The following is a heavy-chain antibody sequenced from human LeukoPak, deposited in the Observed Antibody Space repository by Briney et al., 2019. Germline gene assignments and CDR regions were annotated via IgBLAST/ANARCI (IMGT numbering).Heavy chain of an antibody. V-gene: IGHV3-33*01. J-gene: IGHJ6*02. CDR3: ARDQNTFSYGDYYYYGMDV. CDR2: IWYDGSNK. Sequence: PGGSLRLSCAASGFTFSSYGMHWVRQAPGKGLEGVAVIWYDGSNKYYADSVKGRFTISRDNAKNSLYLQMNSLRADDTAVYYCARDQNTFSYGDYYYYGMDVWGQGTTVTVSS. CDR1: GFTFSSYG. D-gene: IGHD3-10*01.